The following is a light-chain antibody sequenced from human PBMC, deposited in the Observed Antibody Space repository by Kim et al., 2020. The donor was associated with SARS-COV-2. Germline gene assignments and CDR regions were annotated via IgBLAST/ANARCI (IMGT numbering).Light chain of an antibody. J-gene: IGKJ4*01. V-gene: IGKV3-11*01. CDR1: QSVDTS. CDR2: DVS. Sequence: LSPGETATLSCRASQSVDTSLAWYQLKPGQAPRLIIFDVSRSVTGTPARFSGTGSGTDFTLTISSLEPEDVALYFCHHRSLWTPTFGGWTKVDIK. CDR3: HHRSLWTPT.